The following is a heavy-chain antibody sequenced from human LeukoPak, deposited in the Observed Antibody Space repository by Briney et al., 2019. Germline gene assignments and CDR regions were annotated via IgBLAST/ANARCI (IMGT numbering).Heavy chain of an antibody. Sequence: PGGSLRLSCAASGFTFDGYAMHWVRQAPGKGLEWVSGISWNSGSIGYADSVKGRFTISRDNAKNSLYLQMNSLRAEDTALYYCAKGGHGDYGWFDPWGQGTLVTVSS. CDR1: GFTFDGYA. D-gene: IGHD4-17*01. J-gene: IGHJ5*02. CDR3: AKGGHGDYGWFDP. CDR2: ISWNSGSI. V-gene: IGHV3-9*01.